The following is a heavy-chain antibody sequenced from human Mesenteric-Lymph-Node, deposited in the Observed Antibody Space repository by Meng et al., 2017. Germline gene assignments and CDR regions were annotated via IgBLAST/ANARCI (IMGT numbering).Heavy chain of an antibody. Sequence: VQLQESGPGLVKPSQNLSLTCPVSGGSVSNGNYYWSWIRQPPGKGLEWIGYIYYSGNTFYNPSLKSQVTISGDTSKNQFSLKLTSVTAADTAVYYCAGLTFTNYFDPWGQGTLVTVSS. J-gene: IGHJ5*02. CDR3: AGLTFTNYFDP. V-gene: IGHV4-30-4*01. D-gene: IGHD4/OR15-4a*01. CDR2: IYYSGNT. CDR1: GGSVSNGNYY.